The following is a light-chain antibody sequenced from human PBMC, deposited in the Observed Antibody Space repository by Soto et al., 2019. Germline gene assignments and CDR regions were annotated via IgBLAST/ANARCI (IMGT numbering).Light chain of an antibody. CDR2: LGS. V-gene: IGKV2-28*01. Sequence: DIVMTQSPLSLPVTPGEPASISCRSSQSLLHSNGYNYLDWYLQEPGQSPQLLIYLGSNRASGVPDRFSGSGSGTDFTLKISRVEAEDVGVYYCMQALQTQYTFGQGTKVDIK. CDR1: QSLLHSNGYNY. J-gene: IGKJ2*01. CDR3: MQALQTQYT.